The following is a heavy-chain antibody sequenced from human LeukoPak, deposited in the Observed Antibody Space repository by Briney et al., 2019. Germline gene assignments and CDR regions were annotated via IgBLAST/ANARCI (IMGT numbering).Heavy chain of an antibody. Sequence: SETLSLTCAVYGGSFSGYYWSWIRQPPGKGLEWIGEINHSGSTNYNPSLKSRVTISVDTSKNQFSLKLSSVTATDTAVYYCARGLGRDWGQGTLVTVSS. CDR1: GGSFSGYY. CDR2: INHSGST. CDR3: ARGLGRD. J-gene: IGHJ4*02. D-gene: IGHD3-10*01. V-gene: IGHV4-34*01.